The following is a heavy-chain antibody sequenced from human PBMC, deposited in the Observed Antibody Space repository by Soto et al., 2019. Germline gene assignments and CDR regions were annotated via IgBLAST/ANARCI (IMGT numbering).Heavy chain of an antibody. Sequence: QVQLQESGPGLVKSSETLFLTCAVSGGSITSSNLWSWIRHPPGQGLEWIGEIYHSGSANYNPSLKSRIIMSVDKSKNQFSLKLNSVTAADTAVYYCARGSTTVVTPNWFDAWGQGTLVTVSS. V-gene: IGHV4-4*02. CDR3: ARGSTTVVTPNWFDA. CDR1: GGSITSSNL. D-gene: IGHD4-17*01. CDR2: IYHSGSA. J-gene: IGHJ5*02.